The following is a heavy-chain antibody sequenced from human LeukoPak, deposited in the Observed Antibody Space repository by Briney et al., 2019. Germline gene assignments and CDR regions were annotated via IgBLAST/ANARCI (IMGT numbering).Heavy chain of an antibody. CDR2: IYYSGST. Sequence: SETLSLTCTVSGGSISSGDYYWSWIRQPPGKGLEWIGYIYYSGSTYYNPSLKSRVTISVDTSKNQFSLKLSSVTAADTAVYYCARVALGYYYDSGGYIDYWGQGTLVTVSS. CDR1: GGSISSGDYY. D-gene: IGHD3-22*01. CDR3: ARVALGYYYDSGGYIDY. J-gene: IGHJ4*02. V-gene: IGHV4-30-4*08.